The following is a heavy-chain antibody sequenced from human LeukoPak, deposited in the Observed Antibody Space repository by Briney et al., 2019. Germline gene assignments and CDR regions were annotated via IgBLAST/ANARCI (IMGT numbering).Heavy chain of an antibody. J-gene: IGHJ4*02. V-gene: IGHV3-11*04. CDR3: ARDQSDSSGWYYFDY. CDR2: ISSSGSTI. CDR1: GFTFSDYY. D-gene: IGHD6-19*01. Sequence: GGSLRLSCAASGFTFSDYYMSWIRQAPGKGLEWVSYISSSGSTIYYADSVKGRFTISRDNAKNPLYLQMNSLRAEDTAVYYCARDQSDSSGWYYFDYWGQGTLVTVSS.